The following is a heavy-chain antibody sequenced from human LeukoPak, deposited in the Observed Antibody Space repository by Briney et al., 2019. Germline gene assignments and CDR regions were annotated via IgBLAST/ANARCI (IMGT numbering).Heavy chain of an antibody. D-gene: IGHD6-19*01. CDR3: ARLSEIAVAEDSWFDP. CDR1: GYSFTSYW. CDR2: IYPGDSDT. Sequence: GESLKISCKGSGYSFTSYWIGWVRQMPGKGLEWMGIIYPGDSDTRYSPSFQGQVTISADKSISTAYLQWSSLKASDTAMYYCARLSEIAVAEDSWFDPWGQGTPVTVSS. J-gene: IGHJ5*02. V-gene: IGHV5-51*01.